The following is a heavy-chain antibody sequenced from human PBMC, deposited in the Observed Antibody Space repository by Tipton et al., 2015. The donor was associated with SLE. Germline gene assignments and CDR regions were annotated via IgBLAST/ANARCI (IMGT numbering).Heavy chain of an antibody. CDR3: ASLDYGDYGDLDY. CDR2: IYYSGST. J-gene: IGHJ4*02. Sequence: TLSLTCTVSGGSISSSSYYWGWIRQPPGKGLEWIGGIYYSGSTYYNPSLKSRVTISVDTSKDRFSLKLSSVTAADTAVYYCASLDYGDYGDLDYWGQGTLVTVSS. CDR1: GGSISSSSYY. D-gene: IGHD4-17*01. V-gene: IGHV4-39*01.